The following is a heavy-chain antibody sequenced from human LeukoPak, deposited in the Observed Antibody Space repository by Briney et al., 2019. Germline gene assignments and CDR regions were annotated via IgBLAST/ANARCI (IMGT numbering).Heavy chain of an antibody. J-gene: IGHJ2*01. V-gene: IGHV4-39*01. Sequence: SETLSLTCTVSGGSISSSSYYWGWSRQPPGKGREWIGSIYYSGSTYYNPSLKSRVTISVDTSKNQFSLKLSSVTAADTAVYYCARQRLAVAGTWYFDLWGRGTLVTVSS. D-gene: IGHD6-19*01. CDR2: IYYSGST. CDR1: GGSISSSSYY. CDR3: ARQRLAVAGTWYFDL.